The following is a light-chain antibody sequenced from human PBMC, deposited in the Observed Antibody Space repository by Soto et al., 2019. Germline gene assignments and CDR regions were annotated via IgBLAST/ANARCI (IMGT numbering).Light chain of an antibody. CDR1: QSVRSSS. J-gene: IGKJ1*01. CDR2: GAS. Sequence: EIVLTQSPGTPSLSPGERATLSCRASQSVRSSSLVWYQQKSGQAPRLLIYGASARATGIPDRFSGSGSGTDFTLTISRLEPEDFAVYYCQQYGSSPWTFGQGTKVEIK. V-gene: IGKV3-20*01. CDR3: QQYGSSPWT.